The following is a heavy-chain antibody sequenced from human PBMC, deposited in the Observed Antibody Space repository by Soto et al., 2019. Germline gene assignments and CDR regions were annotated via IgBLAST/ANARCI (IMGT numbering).Heavy chain of an antibody. Sequence: QVQLVQSGAEVKKPGASVKVSCKASGYTFTSYGISWVRQAPGQGLEWMGWISAYNGNTNYAQKLQGRVTLTTDTATSTGSMELRSLRPDDTAVYDEAGVAVEDNDYWGQGTLGTVSS. V-gene: IGHV1-18*01. CDR1: GYTFTSYG. J-gene: IGHJ4*02. CDR3: AGVAVEDNDY. D-gene: IGHD1-1*01. CDR2: ISAYNGNT.